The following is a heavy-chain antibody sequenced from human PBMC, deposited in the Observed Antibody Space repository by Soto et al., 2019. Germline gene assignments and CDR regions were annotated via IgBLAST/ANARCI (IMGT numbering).Heavy chain of an antibody. CDR3: ARRPRQFLVIPY. Sequence: PEALPHTSSGSGGMVSRGSYYGCWILQAPGKGLEWIGYIYYSGSTNYNPSLKSRVTISVDTSKNQFSLKLSSVTAADTAVYVCARRPRQFLVIPYWGKCTPV. CDR1: GGMVSRGSYY. CDR2: IYYSGST. V-gene: IGHV4-61*01. J-gene: IGHJ1*01. D-gene: IGHD2-2*01.